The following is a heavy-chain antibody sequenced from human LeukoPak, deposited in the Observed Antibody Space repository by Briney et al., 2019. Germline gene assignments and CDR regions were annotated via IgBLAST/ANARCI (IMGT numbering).Heavy chain of an antibody. CDR2: ISYDGTNK. V-gene: IGHV3-30-3*01. Sequence: GGSLRLSCEASGFTFSNYVIHWVRQAPGKGLEWLAVISYDGTNKYYTDSVKGRFTISRDHSKTTVDLQMDSLGGADTAVYYCARSPTYYYMDVWGQGTLVTVSS. CDR3: ARSPTYYYMDV. J-gene: IGHJ6*03. CDR1: GFTFSNYV.